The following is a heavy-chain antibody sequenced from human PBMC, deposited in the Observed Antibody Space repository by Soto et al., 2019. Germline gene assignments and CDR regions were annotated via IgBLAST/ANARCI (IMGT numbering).Heavy chain of an antibody. CDR1: GYTFTSYG. V-gene: IGHV1-18*04. J-gene: IGHJ6*02. CDR2: ISAYNGNT. CDR3: ARDRWETVWIVYYYYYCMDF. D-gene: IGHD3-16*01. Sequence: ASVKVSCKASGYTFTSYGISWVRQAPGQGLEWMGWISAYNGNTNYAQKLQGRVTMTTDTSTSTAYMELRSLRSDDTAVHYCARDRWETVWIVYYYYYCMDFWCQGISVTVS.